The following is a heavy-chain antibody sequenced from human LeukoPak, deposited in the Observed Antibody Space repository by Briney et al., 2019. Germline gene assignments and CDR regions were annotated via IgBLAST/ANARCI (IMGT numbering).Heavy chain of an antibody. CDR2: IKQDGSKK. Sequence: GGSLRLSCVASGFPFGSYWMTWVRQAPGKGLEWVANIKQDGSKKSYVDSVKGRFTISRDNAKNSLYLQMNSLRAEDTAIYYCTRVGYIDEGIDYWGQGTLVTVSS. J-gene: IGHJ4*02. V-gene: IGHV3-7*04. CDR1: GFPFGSYW. D-gene: IGHD5-24*01. CDR3: TRVGYIDEGIDY.